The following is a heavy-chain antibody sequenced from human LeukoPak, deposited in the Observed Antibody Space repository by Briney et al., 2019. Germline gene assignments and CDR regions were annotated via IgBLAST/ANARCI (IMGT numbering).Heavy chain of an antibody. CDR3: ARLGQQLGGGY. J-gene: IGHJ4*02. D-gene: IGHD6-13*01. V-gene: IGHV3-30*19. CDR1: GFTFSSYG. Sequence: PGGSLRLSCAASGFTFSSYGMHWVRQAPGKGLEWVAVISYDGSNKYYADSVKGRFTISRDNSKNTLYLQMNSLRAEDTAVYYCARLGQQLGGGYWGQETLVTVSS. CDR2: ISYDGSNK.